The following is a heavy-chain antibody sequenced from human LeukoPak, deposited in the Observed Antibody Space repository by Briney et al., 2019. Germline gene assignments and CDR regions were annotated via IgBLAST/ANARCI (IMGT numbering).Heavy chain of an antibody. J-gene: IGHJ4*02. CDR3: ARGGYYYDSSGYSHLPDY. V-gene: IGHV1-3*01. CDR2: INAGNGHT. CDR1: GFTFTNYA. D-gene: IGHD3-22*01. Sequence: ASVKVSCKASGFTFTNYAMQWVRQAPGQRLEWMGWINAGNGHTRYSQRFQGRVTITADESTSTAYMELSSLRSEDTAVYYCARGGYYYDSSGYSHLPDYWGQGTLVTVSS.